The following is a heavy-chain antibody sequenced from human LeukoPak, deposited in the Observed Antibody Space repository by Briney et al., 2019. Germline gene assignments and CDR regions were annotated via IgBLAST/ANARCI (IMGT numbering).Heavy chain of an antibody. CDR1: GYTFTSYG. D-gene: IGHD2-8*02. CDR3: ARDGVESEAGGLNWFDP. J-gene: IGHJ5*02. V-gene: IGHV7-4-1*02. Sequence: ASVKVSCKASGYTFTSYGISWVRQAPGQGLEWMGWINTNTGNPTYAQGFTGRFVFSLDTSVSTAYLQISSLKAEDTAVYYCARDGVESEAGGLNWFDPWGQGTLVTVSS. CDR2: INTNTGNP.